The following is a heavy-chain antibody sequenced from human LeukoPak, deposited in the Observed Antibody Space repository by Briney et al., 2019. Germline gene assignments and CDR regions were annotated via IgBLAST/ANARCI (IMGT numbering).Heavy chain of an antibody. D-gene: IGHD2-21*02. CDR3: ARAGHYYFDY. Sequence: PGGSLRLSCAASGFTFSSYAMSWVRQAPGKGLEWVSAISGSGGSTYYADSVKGRFTISRDNAKNSLYLQMNSLRAEDTAVYYCARAGHYYFDYWGQGTLVTVSS. CDR1: GFTFSSYA. J-gene: IGHJ4*02. CDR2: ISGSGGST. V-gene: IGHV3-23*01.